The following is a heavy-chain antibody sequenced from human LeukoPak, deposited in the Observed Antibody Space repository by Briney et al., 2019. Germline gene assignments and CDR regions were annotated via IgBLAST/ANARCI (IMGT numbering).Heavy chain of an antibody. CDR1: GGSISSSRYY. D-gene: IGHD5-12*01. CDR2: IYYSGST. Sequence: SETLSLTCTVSGGSISSSRYYWGWIRQPPGKGLEWIGSIYYSGSTYYNPSLKSRVTISVDTSKNQFSLKLSSVTAADTAVYYCARVASKGGMDVWGQGTTVIVSS. CDR3: ARVASKGGMDV. V-gene: IGHV4-39*01. J-gene: IGHJ6*02.